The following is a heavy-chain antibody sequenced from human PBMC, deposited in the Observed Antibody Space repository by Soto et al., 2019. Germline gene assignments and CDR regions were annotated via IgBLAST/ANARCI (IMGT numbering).Heavy chain of an antibody. D-gene: IGHD3-10*01. CDR1: GGSISSSNW. V-gene: IGHV4-4*02. Sequence: AETLSLTCAVSGGSISSSNWWRCVREPAGKGVGGIGEIYDSGSTNYKESVKSRVTISGDKAKNQLSLQMSCVTAADTAVYYSARGFSECFGSGIDGSDQNWFDPWGQGTLVPVSS. CDR3: ARGFSECFGSGIDGSDQNWFDP. CDR2: IYDSGST. J-gene: IGHJ5*02.